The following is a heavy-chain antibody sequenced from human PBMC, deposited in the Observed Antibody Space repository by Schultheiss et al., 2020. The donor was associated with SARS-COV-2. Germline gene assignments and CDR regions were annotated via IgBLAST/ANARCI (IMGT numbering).Heavy chain of an antibody. CDR1: GYTFSNYG. Sequence: ASVKVSCKASGYTFSNYGVNWVRQAPGQGLEWMGWISAFNGKKVYAQTFQGRVTMTTDKSTNTAYLEVRTLTSGDTAIYYCARLLAATTPFDYWGQGTLVTVSS. J-gene: IGHJ4*02. V-gene: IGHV1-18*04. CDR2: ISAFNGKK. CDR3: ARLLAATTPFDY. D-gene: IGHD1-26*01.